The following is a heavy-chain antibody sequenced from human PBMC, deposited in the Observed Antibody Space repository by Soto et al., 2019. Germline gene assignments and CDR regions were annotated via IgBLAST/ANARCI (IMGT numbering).Heavy chain of an antibody. CDR3: ARVAYVAPPRDYYYGMDV. Sequence: RASVKVSCKASGGTFSSYAISWVRQAPGQGLEWMGGIIPIFGTANYAQKFQGRVTITADKSTSTAYMELSSLRSEDTAVYYCARVAYVAPPRDYYYGMDVWGQGTTVTVSS. D-gene: IGHD3-16*01. CDR1: GGTFSSYA. V-gene: IGHV1-69*06. J-gene: IGHJ6*02. CDR2: IIPIFGTA.